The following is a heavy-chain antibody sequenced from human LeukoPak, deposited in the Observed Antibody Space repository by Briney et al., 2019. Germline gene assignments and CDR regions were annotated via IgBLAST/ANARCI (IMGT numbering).Heavy chain of an antibody. CDR1: GFTFSSYG. CDR3: AKLEYYYDSSGHFDY. CDR2: ISYDGSNK. J-gene: IGHJ4*02. V-gene: IGHV3-30*18. D-gene: IGHD3-22*01. Sequence: GGSLRLSCAASGFTFSSYGMHWVRQAPGKGLEWVAVISYDGSNKYYADSVKGRFTISTDNSKNTLYLQMNSLRAEDTAVYYCAKLEYYYDSSGHFDYWGQGTLVTVSS.